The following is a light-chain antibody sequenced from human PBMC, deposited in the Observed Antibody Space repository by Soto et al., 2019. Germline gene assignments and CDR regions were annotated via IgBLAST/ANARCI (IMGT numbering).Light chain of an antibody. CDR2: GNN. CDR3: ASWHDRLNGPV. V-gene: IGLV1-44*01. CDR1: RPNIGVNT. Sequence: QSVLTQPPSASGTPGQRVTISRSGSRPNIGVNTVSWYQQLPGTATKLLIDGNNQKPSGVPDRFSGSKSGTSASLANSGIQSAEEADYYCASWHDRLNGPVFGGGTKLTV. J-gene: IGLJ3*02.